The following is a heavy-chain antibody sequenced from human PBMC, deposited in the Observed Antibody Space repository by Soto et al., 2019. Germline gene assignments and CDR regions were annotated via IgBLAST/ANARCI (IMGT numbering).Heavy chain of an antibody. CDR2: INAANGNT. CDR1: GYILSTYT. D-gene: IGHD3-22*01. J-gene: IGHJ4*01. CDR3: ARVSFETSGYADY. V-gene: IGHV1-3*01. Sequence: ASVKVSCKASGYILSTYTMHWVRQAPGQRLEWMGWINAANGNTKYSQNFQGRVTISRDTSASTAYLELSSLRSEDTAVYYCARVSFETSGYADYWG.